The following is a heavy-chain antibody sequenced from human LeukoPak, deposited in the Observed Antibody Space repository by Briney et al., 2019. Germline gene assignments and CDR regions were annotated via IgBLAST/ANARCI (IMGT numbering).Heavy chain of an antibody. CDR3: TRDSGYCRFDY. Sequence: GGSLRLSCEDSGFTFSSYWMSWVRQAPGKGLEWVANMNQDGSEKSYVDSVKGRFTISRDNAKKSVYLQMNSLRAEDTAVYYCTRDSGYCRFDYWGQGTLDTVPA. J-gene: IGHJ4*02. V-gene: IGHV3-7*01. CDR2: MNQDGSEK. D-gene: IGHD3-22*01. CDR1: GFTFSSYW.